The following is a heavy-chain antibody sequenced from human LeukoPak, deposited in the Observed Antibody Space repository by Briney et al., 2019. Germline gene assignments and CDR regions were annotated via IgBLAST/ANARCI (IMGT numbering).Heavy chain of an antibody. CDR2: IYYSGST. D-gene: IGHD4-23*01. CDR1: GGSISSGGYY. CDR3: ARDKYGGNPGYYFDF. J-gene: IGHJ4*02. V-gene: IGHV4-31*03. Sequence: PSETLSLTRTVSGGSISSGGYYWSWIRQHPGKGLEWIGCIYYSGSTYYNPSLKSRVTISVDTSRNQFSLKLSSVTAADTAVYYCARDKYGGNPGYYFDFWGQGTLVTVSS.